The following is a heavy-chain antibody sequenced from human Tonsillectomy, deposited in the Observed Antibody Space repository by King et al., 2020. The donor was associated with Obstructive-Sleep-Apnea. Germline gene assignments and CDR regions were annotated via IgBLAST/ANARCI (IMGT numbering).Heavy chain of an antibody. V-gene: IGHV5-51*01. CDR2: IYPGDSDT. J-gene: IGHJ3*02. Sequence: QLVQSGAEVKKPGESLKISCKGSGYSFTSYWIGWVRQMPGKGLEWMGIIYPGDSDTRYSPSFQGQVTISADKSISTAYLQWSSLKASDTAMYYCARHLELYQLLKRDDAFDILGQGTMVTVSS. CDR1: GYSFTSYW. D-gene: IGHD2-2*01. CDR3: ARHLELYQLLKRDDAFDI.